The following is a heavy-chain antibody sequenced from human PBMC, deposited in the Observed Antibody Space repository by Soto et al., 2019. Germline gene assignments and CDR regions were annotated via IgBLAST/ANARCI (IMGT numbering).Heavy chain of an antibody. Sequence: PVGSLRLSCASSVFTFSSYSMNWVRHSPGKWLEWVSYISSSSSTIYYADSVKGRFTISRDNAKNSLYLQMNSLRGEDTAVYYCARAGLRFLDWLSIYGMDVRGQGNTVTVYS. CDR3: ARAGLRFLDWLSIYGMDV. CDR1: VFTFSSYS. D-gene: IGHD3-3*01. J-gene: IGHJ6*02. V-gene: IGHV3-48*01. CDR2: ISSSSSTI.